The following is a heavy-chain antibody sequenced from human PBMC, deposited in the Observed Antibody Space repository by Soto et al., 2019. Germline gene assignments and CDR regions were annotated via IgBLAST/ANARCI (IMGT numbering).Heavy chain of an antibody. D-gene: IGHD3-22*01. CDR2: INSGGSTT. V-gene: IGHV3-7*01. Sequence: GGSLRLSCAVSGFTASSEWMNWVRQAPGKGLEWVSHINSGGSTTYYVDSVKGRFTISRDNAKNSLYLQMNSLRAEDTAVYYCARDQLYYNDISGRPLNAFDVWGQGTMVTVS. CDR1: GFTASSEW. CDR3: ARDQLYYNDISGRPLNAFDV. J-gene: IGHJ3*01.